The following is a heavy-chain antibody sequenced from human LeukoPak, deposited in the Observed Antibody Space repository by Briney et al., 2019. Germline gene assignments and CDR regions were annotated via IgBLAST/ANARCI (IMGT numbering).Heavy chain of an antibody. CDR1: GGSISSSSYY. D-gene: IGHD4-17*01. J-gene: IGHJ4*02. CDR2: IYYSGST. V-gene: IGHV4-39*01. CDR3: ASDGDPGSGFDY. Sequence: SETLSLTCTVSGGSISSSSYYWGWIRQPPGKGLEWIGSIYYSGSTYYNPSLKSRVTISVDTSKNQFSLKLSSVTAADTAVYYCASDGDPGSGFDYWGQGTLVTVSS.